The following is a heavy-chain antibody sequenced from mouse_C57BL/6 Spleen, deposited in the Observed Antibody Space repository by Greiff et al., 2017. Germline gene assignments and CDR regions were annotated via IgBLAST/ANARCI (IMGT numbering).Heavy chain of an antibody. J-gene: IGHJ2*01. Sequence: QVQLQQSGAELMKPGASVKLSCKATGYTFTGYWIAWVKQRPGHGLEWIGEILPGSGRTNYNEKFKGKATFTADTSSNTAYMQLSSLTAEDSAIYYCARRDYGSSYEGYFDYWGQGTTLTVSS. CDR3: ARRDYGSSYEGYFDY. CDR2: ILPGSGRT. V-gene: IGHV1-9*01. D-gene: IGHD1-1*01. CDR1: GYTFTGYW.